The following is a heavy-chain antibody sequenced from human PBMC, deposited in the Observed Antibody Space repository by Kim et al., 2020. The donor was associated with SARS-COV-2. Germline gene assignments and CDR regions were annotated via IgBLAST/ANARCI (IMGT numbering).Heavy chain of an antibody. D-gene: IGHD3-10*01. CDR2: INHSGST. V-gene: IGHV4-34*01. J-gene: IGHJ6*02. Sequence: SETLSLTCAVYGGSFSGYYWSWIRQPPGKGLEWIGEINHSGSTNYNPSLKSRVTISVDTSKNQFSLKLSSVTAADTAVYYCARGMGGGITMVRGVHRGYGMDVWGQGTTVTVSS. CDR3: ARGMGGGITMVRGVHRGYGMDV. CDR1: GGSFSGYY.